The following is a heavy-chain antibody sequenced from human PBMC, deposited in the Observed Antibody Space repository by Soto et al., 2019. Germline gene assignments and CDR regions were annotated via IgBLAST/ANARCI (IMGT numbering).Heavy chain of an antibody. V-gene: IGHV3-23*01. Sequence: GGSLRLSCAASGFTFSGYAMSWVRQAPGKGLEWVSAISGSGTSTYYADSVKGRFTISRDNSKNTLYLQMNSLRAEDTAVYYCAKHPYGSGSSYYFDYWGQGTLVTVSS. CDR3: AKHPYGSGSSYYFDY. CDR2: ISGSGTST. D-gene: IGHD3-10*01. CDR1: GFTFSGYA. J-gene: IGHJ4*02.